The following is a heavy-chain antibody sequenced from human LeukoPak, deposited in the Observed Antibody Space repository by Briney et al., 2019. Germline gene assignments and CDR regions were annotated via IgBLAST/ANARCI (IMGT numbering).Heavy chain of an antibody. CDR3: ARVLNPLDSDAFDI. V-gene: IGHV1-8*01. CDR2: MNPNSGNT. D-gene: IGHD2-2*03. J-gene: IGHJ3*02. CDR1: GYTFTNYD. Sequence: GASVKVSCKASGYTFTNYDINWVRQATGQGLEWMGWMNPNSGNTGYAQKFQGRVTMTRNTSISTAYMELSSLRSEDTAVYYCARVLNPLDSDAFDIWGQGTMVTVSS.